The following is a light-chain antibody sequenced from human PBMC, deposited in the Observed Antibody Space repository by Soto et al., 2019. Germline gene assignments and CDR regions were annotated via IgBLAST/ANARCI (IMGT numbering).Light chain of an antibody. V-gene: IGKV3-11*01. Sequence: EIVLTQSPATLSLSPGERATLSCGASQSVSSYLAWYQHKPGQAPRLLIYDTSNRATGIPARFSGSGSGTDFTLTISSLEPEDFAVYYCQQRSNWPLTFGGGTNLEIK. CDR2: DTS. CDR3: QQRSNWPLT. J-gene: IGKJ4*01. CDR1: QSVSSY.